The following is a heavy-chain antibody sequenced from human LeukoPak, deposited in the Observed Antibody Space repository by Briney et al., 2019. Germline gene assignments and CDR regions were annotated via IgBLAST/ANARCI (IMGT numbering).Heavy chain of an antibody. Sequence: EASVKVSCKASGYTFTSYGISWVRQAPGQGLEWMGWISAYNGNTNYAQKLQGRVTMTTDTSTSTAYMELRSLRSVDTAVYYCARDHVEYCSSTSCRNWFDPWGQGTLVTVSS. V-gene: IGHV1-18*01. D-gene: IGHD2-2*01. CDR2: ISAYNGNT. CDR1: GYTFTSYG. J-gene: IGHJ5*02. CDR3: ARDHVEYCSSTSCRNWFDP.